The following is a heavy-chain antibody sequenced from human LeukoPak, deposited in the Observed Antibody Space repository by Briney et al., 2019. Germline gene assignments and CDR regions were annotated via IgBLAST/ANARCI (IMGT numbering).Heavy chain of an antibody. CDR1: GFIFDDYA. J-gene: IGHJ4*02. CDR3: AKDRDYDILTGYLDY. V-gene: IGHV3-9*01. Sequence: GRSLRLSCAASGFIFDDYAMHWVRQAPGRGLEWVSGISWNSGSIGYADSVKGRFTISRDNAKNSLYLQMSSLRAEDTALYYCAKDRDYDILTGYLDYWGQGTLVTVSS. D-gene: IGHD3-9*01. CDR2: ISWNSGSI.